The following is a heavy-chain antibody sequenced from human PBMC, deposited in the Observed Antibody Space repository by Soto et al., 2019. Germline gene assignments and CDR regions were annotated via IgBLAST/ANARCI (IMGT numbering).Heavy chain of an antibody. J-gene: IGHJ1*01. V-gene: IGHV4-39*01. Sequence: PSETLSLTCAVSGGSISSTTYYWAWIRQPPGKGLEWVATIYYSGATYYNPSLKSRLTISIDTSKNQLSLRLSSVTAADTAMYYCARYYDTSNRPYFHHWGQGTRVTVSS. CDR2: IYYSGAT. D-gene: IGHD3-22*01. CDR1: GGSISSTTYY. CDR3: ARYYDTSNRPYFHH.